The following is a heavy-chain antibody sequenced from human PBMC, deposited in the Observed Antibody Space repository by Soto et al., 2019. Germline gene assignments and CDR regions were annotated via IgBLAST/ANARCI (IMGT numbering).Heavy chain of an antibody. J-gene: IGHJ4*02. CDR2: IRSKANSFAT. CDR1: GFTFSDSA. V-gene: IGHV3-73*01. D-gene: IGHD6-6*01. Sequence: EVQLVESGGGLVQPGGSLKLSCAASGFTFSDSAMHWVRQASGKGLEWVGRIRSKANSFATEYAASVTGRFTISRDDSKNTAYLPMHSLNTEDTAVYYCTAHSSSSLGNWGQGTLVTVSS. CDR3: TAHSSSSLGN.